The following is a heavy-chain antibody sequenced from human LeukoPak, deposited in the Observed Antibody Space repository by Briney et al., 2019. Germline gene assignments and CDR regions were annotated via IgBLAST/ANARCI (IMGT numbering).Heavy chain of an antibody. CDR3: ARANCVNGVCYHFDY. J-gene: IGHJ4*02. V-gene: IGHV3-49*04. CDR1: GFTFGDYA. Sequence: GGSLRLSCTASGFTFGDYAMSWVRQAPGKGLEWVGFIRKKGFGRTTEYAASVKGRFTISRDDSNSVAYLQMNSLKTEDTAVYYCARANCVNGVCYHFDYWGQGTLVTVSS. D-gene: IGHD2-8*01. CDR2: IRKKGFGRTT.